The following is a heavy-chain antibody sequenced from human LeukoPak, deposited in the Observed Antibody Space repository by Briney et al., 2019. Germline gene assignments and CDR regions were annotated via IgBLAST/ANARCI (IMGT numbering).Heavy chain of an antibody. J-gene: IGHJ4*02. Sequence: PGGSLRLSCATSGFPFETNAMSWVRQAPGKGLEWVSLISGDGGGTYYADSVKGRFTISRDNSKNSLYLQMNSLRTEDTALYYCAKDIFYGGNSGNFDYWGQGTLVTVSS. CDR3: AKDIFYGGNSGNFDY. V-gene: IGHV3-43*02. CDR2: ISGDGGGT. D-gene: IGHD4-23*01. CDR1: GFPFETNA.